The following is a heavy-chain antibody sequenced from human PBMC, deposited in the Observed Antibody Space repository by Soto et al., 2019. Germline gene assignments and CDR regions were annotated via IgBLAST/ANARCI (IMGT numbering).Heavy chain of an antibody. CDR2: ISAYNGNK. CDR3: AKEQFLEWFGKLSPGMDV. CDR1: GYTFTSYG. V-gene: IGHV1-18*01. Sequence: ASVKVSCKASGYTFTSYGISWVRQAPGQGLEWMGWISAYNGNKKYVDSVKGRFTISRDNSKNTLYLQMDSLRSEDTAVYYCAKEQFLEWFGKLSPGMDVWGQGTTVTVSS. J-gene: IGHJ6*02. D-gene: IGHD3-10*01.